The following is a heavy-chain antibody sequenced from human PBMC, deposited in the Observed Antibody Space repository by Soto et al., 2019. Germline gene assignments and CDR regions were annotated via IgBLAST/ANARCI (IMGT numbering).Heavy chain of an antibody. D-gene: IGHD2-15*01. CDR2: IYSSGST. J-gene: IGHJ6*02. V-gene: IGHV4-4*07. CDR1: GGSIKNYY. CDR3: AGIGEDIYYGMDV. Sequence: SETLSLTCTVSGGSIKNYYWNWIRQPAGKGLEWIGSIYSSGSTNYNPSLKSRVTMLVDTSKSQFSLSLNSVTAADTAVYYCAGIGEDIYYGMDVWGQGTTVT.